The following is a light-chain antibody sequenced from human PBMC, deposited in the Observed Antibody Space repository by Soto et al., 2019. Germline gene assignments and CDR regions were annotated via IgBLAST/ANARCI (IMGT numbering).Light chain of an antibody. CDR2: AAS. CDR1: QSISSD. Sequence: EIVMTQSPATLSVSPGERATLSCRASQSISSDLAWYQQKPGQAPRLLIYAASTRATGLPARFSGSGSGTEFTLIISSLQSEDFAVYYCQQYNNWPLTFGGGTKVDI. CDR3: QQYNNWPLT. J-gene: IGKJ4*01. V-gene: IGKV3-15*01.